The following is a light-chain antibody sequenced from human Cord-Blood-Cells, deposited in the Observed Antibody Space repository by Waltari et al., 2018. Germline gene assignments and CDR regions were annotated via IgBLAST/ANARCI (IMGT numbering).Light chain of an antibody. Sequence: QSALTQPASVSGSPGQSITLSCTGTSCDVGSYNLVPWYQPHPGKPPKLTIYEGSKRPSGVSNRFSGSKSGNTASLTISGLQAEDEADYYCCSYAGSSTWVFGGGTKLTVL. J-gene: IGLJ3*02. CDR1: SCDVGSYNL. CDR3: CSYAGSSTWV. CDR2: EGS. V-gene: IGLV2-23*01.